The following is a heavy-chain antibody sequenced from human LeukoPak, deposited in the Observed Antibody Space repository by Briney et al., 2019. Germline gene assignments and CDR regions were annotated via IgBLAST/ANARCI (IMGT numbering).Heavy chain of an antibody. CDR3: ARDRFYDFIKNTDDYHYGMDV. Sequence: GGSLRLSCAASGFTFSSYGMHWVRQAPGKGLEWVAVIWYDGSHKYHADSVKGRITVSRDNSKNTVYLQMNSLRAEDTAVYYCARDRFYDFIKNTDDYHYGMDVWGQGTTVTVSS. J-gene: IGHJ6*02. CDR2: IWYDGSHK. CDR1: GFTFSSYG. V-gene: IGHV3-33*01. D-gene: IGHD3-3*01.